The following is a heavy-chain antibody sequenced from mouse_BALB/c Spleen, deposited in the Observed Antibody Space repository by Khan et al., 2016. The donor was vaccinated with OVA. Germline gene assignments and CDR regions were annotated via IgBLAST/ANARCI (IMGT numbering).Heavy chain of an antibody. J-gene: IGHJ3*01. CDR3: ARRGLYCIFAY. CDR2: IDPSTDYT. CDR1: GYTFTAYW. Sequence: QMQLEESGAELAKPGASVKMSCKASGYTFTAYWVHWVKQRPGQGLEWIGYIDPSTDYTEYNQRFKDKATLTTDKSSSTAYMQLSSLTSEDSAGYYCARRGLYCIFAYWGQGTLVTVSA. V-gene: IGHV1-7*01. D-gene: IGHD2-12*01.